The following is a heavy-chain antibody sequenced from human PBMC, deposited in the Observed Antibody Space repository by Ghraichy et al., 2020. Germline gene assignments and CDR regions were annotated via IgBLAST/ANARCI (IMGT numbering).Heavy chain of an antibody. Sequence: SETLSLTCTVSGGSISSYYWSWIRQPPGKGLEWIGYIYYSGSTNYNPSLKSRVTISVDTSKNKISLKLSSVTAADTAVYYCARVVVAATYFDYWGQGTLVTVSS. CDR2: IYYSGST. J-gene: IGHJ4*02. D-gene: IGHD2-15*01. CDR1: GGSISSYY. V-gene: IGHV4-59*01. CDR3: ARVVVAATYFDY.